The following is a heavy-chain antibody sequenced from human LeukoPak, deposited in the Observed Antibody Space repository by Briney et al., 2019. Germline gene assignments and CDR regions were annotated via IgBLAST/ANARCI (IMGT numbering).Heavy chain of an antibody. D-gene: IGHD6-13*01. CDR3: ARGWGEDGSSWYPRTDWYFDL. Sequence: SETLSLTCAVYGGSFSGYYWSWIRQPPGKGLEWIGEINHSGSTNYNPSLKSRVTISVDTSKNQFSLKLSSVTAADTAVYYCARGWGEDGSSWYPRTDWYFDLWGRGNLVTVSS. CDR2: INHSGST. J-gene: IGHJ2*01. CDR1: GGSFSGYY. V-gene: IGHV4-34*01.